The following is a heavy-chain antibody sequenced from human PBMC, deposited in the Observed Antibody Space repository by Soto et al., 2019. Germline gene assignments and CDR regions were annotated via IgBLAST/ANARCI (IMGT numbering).Heavy chain of an antibody. J-gene: IGHJ6*02. CDR3: ARCIQGDYYYGMDV. D-gene: IGHD5-18*01. CDR1: GYTFYSHS. Sequence: QAQLVQSGAEVKKPGTSVKVSCKASGYTFYSHSISWVRQAPGQGLEWMGRINADYGNTQYAQKFRGRVTMTTDTSTTTVYMELTILRSDDTAVYYCARCIQGDYYYGMDVWGQGTTVTVSS. CDR2: INADYGNT. V-gene: IGHV1-18*01.